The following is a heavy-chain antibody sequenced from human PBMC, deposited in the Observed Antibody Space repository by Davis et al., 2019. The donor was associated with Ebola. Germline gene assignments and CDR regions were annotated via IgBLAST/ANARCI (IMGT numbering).Heavy chain of an antibody. D-gene: IGHD1-26*01. V-gene: IGHV5-51*01. CDR3: ARHREARAYLPRYYFDY. CDR1: GYSFTSYW. CDR2: IYPGDSDT. J-gene: IGHJ4*02. Sequence: GGSLRLSCAASGYSFTSYWIGWVRQMPGKGLEWMGIIYPGDSDTRYSPSFQGQVTISADKSISTAYLQWSSLKASDTAMYYCARHREARAYLPRYYFDYWGQGTLVTVSS.